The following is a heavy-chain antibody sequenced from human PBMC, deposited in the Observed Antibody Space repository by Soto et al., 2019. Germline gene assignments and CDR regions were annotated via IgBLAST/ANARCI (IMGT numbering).Heavy chain of an antibody. CDR3: ARFCSGGSCYPSHYYYYMHL. CDR2: IRQDGSDK. V-gene: IGHV3-7*01. D-gene: IGHD2-15*01. Sequence: EVQLVESGGGLVQPGGSLRLSCAASGFIFSSHWMSWVRQAPGKGLEWVASIRQDGSDKYYVDSVKGRFTISRDNAKNSLYLQMNSLRAEDTAVFYCARFCSGGSCYPSHYYYYMHLWGKGTTVTVSS. J-gene: IGHJ6*03. CDR1: GFIFSSHW.